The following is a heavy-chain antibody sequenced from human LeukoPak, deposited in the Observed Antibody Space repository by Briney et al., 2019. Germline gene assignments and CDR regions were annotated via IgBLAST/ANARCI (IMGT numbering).Heavy chain of an antibody. CDR2: ISYDGSNK. Sequence: PGRSLRLSCAASGFTFSSYAMRWVRQAPGKGLEWVAVISYDGSNKYYADSVKGRFTISRDNSKSTLYLQMNSLRAEDTAVYYCARVSGGRHAYDYWGQGTLVTVSS. J-gene: IGHJ4*02. D-gene: IGHD1-26*01. V-gene: IGHV3-30-3*01. CDR3: ARVSGGRHAYDY. CDR1: GFTFSSYA.